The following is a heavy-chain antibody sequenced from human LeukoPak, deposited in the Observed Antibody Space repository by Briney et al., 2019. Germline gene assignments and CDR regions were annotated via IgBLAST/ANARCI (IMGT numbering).Heavy chain of an antibody. CDR2: ISYSGST. CDR3: ARVGGYSYLQDFDY. J-gene: IGHJ4*02. Sequence: SETLSLTCTVSGGSISSYYWSWIRQPAGKGLEWIGYISYSGSTNYNPSLKSRVTISLDTSKNQFSLKLSSVTAADTAVYYCARVGGYSYLQDFDYWGQGTLVTVSS. CDR1: GGSISSYY. V-gene: IGHV4-59*01. D-gene: IGHD5-18*01.